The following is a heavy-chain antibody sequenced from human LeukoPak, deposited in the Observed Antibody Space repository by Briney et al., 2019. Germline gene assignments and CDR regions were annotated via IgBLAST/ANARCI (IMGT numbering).Heavy chain of an antibody. CDR2: HAVGSGNT. V-gene: IGHV1-58*01. J-gene: IGHJ4*02. CDR1: GFTFTRSG. Sequence: SVKVSCKASGFTFTRSGVQWVRQARGQGLEWIGWHAVGSGNTKYAQKFQGRVTITRDMSTSTAYMEMYSLRSEDTALYYCAAARGATIELLDYWGQGTQVTVSS. D-gene: IGHD5-12*01. CDR3: AAARGATIELLDY.